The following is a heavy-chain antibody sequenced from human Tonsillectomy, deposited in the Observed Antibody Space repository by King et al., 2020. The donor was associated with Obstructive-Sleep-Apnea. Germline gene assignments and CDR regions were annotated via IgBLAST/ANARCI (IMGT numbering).Heavy chain of an antibody. D-gene: IGHD2-2*01. CDR2: IKSKTDGGTT. Sequence: VQLVESGGGLVKPGGSLRLACAASGFTFSNAWMNWVRQAPGKGLEWVGRIKSKTDGGTTDYAAPVKGRFNISRDDSKNTLDLQMNSLKTEDTAVYYWSTDDCSSTSCPGAYYYYGMDVWGQGTPGTVSS. V-gene: IGHV3-15*01. J-gene: IGHJ6*02. CDR3: STDDCSSTSCPGAYYYYGMDV. CDR1: GFTFSNAW.